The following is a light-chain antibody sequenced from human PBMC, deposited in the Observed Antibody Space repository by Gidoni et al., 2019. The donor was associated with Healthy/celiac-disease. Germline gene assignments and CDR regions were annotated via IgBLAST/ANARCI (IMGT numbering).Light chain of an antibody. CDR3: QQRSNWPPT. J-gene: IGKJ4*01. CDR1: QSVSSY. Sequence: EIVLTQTPATLSLSPGERATLPCRASQSVSSYLAWYQQKPGQAPRLLIYDASNRATGIPARFSGSGSGTYFTLTISRLEPEDFAVYYCQQRSNWPPTFGGGTKVEIK. V-gene: IGKV3-11*01. CDR2: DAS.